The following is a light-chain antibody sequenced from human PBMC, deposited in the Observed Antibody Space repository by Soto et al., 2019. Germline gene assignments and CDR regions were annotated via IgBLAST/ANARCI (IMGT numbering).Light chain of an antibody. Sequence: DIQMTQSPSSLSASVGDRVTTTCRASQSISSYLNWYQQKPGKAPKLLIYAASSLQSGVPSRFSGSGSGTDFTLTISSLQPEDFATYYCQQSYKPLGTFGQGTKVDIK. CDR3: QQSYKPLGT. CDR2: AAS. CDR1: QSISSY. J-gene: IGKJ1*01. V-gene: IGKV1-39*01.